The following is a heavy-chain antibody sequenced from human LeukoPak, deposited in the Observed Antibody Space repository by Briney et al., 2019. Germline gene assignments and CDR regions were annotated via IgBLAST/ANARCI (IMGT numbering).Heavy chain of an antibody. Sequence: GGSLRLSCAASGFTFSSYWMSWVRQAPGKGLEWVSAISSSGGSTYYAEPVKGRFTISRDNSKNTLYLQMNSLRAEDTAVYYCANQGSGSYSPYWGQGTLVTVSS. CDR3: ANQGSGSYSPY. V-gene: IGHV3-23*01. D-gene: IGHD3-10*01. CDR2: ISSSGGST. J-gene: IGHJ4*02. CDR1: GFTFSSYW.